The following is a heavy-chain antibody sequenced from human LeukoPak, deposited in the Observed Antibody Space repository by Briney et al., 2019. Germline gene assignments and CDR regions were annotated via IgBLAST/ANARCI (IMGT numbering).Heavy chain of an antibody. V-gene: IGHV3-30*02. Sequence: TGGSLRPSCAASGFTFSSYGMHWVRQAPGKGLEWVAFIRYDGSNKYYADSVKGRFTISRDNSKNTLYLQMNSLRAEDTAVYYCAKDRNSSSWYGYYYYMDVWGKGTTVTVSS. CDR2: IRYDGSNK. CDR3: AKDRNSSSWYGYYYYMDV. J-gene: IGHJ6*03. D-gene: IGHD6-13*01. CDR1: GFTFSSYG.